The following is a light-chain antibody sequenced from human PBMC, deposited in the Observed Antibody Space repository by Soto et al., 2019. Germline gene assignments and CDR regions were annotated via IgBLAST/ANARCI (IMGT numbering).Light chain of an antibody. Sequence: DIQMTQSPSTLSASVGDRVTITCRASESIDTWLAWHQQKPGKAPKLLIYKASSLQSGVPGRFSGSGSVTEFTLTISSLQPDDVATYYCLQYNSYRTFGQGTKVEIK. CDR1: ESIDTW. J-gene: IGKJ1*01. V-gene: IGKV1-5*03. CDR3: LQYNSYRT. CDR2: KAS.